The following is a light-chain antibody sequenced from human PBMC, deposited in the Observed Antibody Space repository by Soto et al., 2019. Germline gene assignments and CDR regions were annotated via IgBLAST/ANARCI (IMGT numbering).Light chain of an antibody. CDR2: GAS. CDR3: QQYGSSPIT. CDR1: QSVSSNF. Sequence: EIVLTQSPGTLSLSPGERATLSCRASQSVSSNFLAWYQQKPGRAPRLLIYGASSRATGIPDRFSGSVSGTDFTLSISRLKPEDFAVYYCQQYGSSPITFGQGTRLEI. V-gene: IGKV3-20*01. J-gene: IGKJ5*01.